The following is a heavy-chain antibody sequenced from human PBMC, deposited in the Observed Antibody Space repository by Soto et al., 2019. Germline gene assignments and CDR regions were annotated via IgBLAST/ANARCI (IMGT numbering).Heavy chain of an antibody. CDR3: ARVKVPAAILGAFDL. V-gene: IGHV1-18*01. Sequence: GASVKVSGKASGYTFSTYGITWVRQAPGQGLDWMGWINPFKGDTNSAARFQDRVTMTTDTSTRTAYMELRSLRSDDTAVYYCARVKVPAAILGAFDLWGQGTLVTVSS. CDR1: GYTFSTYG. D-gene: IGHD2-2*02. J-gene: IGHJ3*01. CDR2: INPFKGDT.